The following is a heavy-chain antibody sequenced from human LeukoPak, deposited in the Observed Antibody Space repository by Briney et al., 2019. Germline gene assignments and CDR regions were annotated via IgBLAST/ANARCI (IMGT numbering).Heavy chain of an antibody. CDR3: ARWFVTKAFDI. CDR2: IKQDGSEK. V-gene: IGHV3-7*03. J-gene: IGHJ3*02. CDR1: GFTFTNYG. Sequence: GGSLRLSCTTSGFTFTNYGINWVRQAPGKGLEWVANIKQDGSEKYYVDSVKGRFTISRDNAKNSLYLQMNSLRAEDTAVYYCARWFVTKAFDIWGQGTMVTVSS. D-gene: IGHD2/OR15-2a*01.